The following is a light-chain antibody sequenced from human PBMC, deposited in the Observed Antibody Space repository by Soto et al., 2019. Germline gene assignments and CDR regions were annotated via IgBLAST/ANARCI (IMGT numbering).Light chain of an antibody. V-gene: IGLV2-14*01. Sequence: LTQPASVSGSPGQSITISYTGTSSDVGGYNYVSWYQQHPGKAPKLMICDVSNRPSGVSNRFSGSKSGNTASLTISGLQAEDEADYYCSSYTSSSTYVFGTGTKVTVL. CDR1: SSDVGGYNY. CDR2: DVS. CDR3: SSYTSSSTYV. J-gene: IGLJ1*01.